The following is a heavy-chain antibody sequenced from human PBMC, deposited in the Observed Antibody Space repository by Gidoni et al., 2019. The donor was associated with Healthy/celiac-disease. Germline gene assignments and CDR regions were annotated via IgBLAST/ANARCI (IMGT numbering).Heavy chain of an antibody. Sequence: QVQLQQWGAGLLKPSETLSLTCAVSGGSFSGYYWSWIRQPPGKGLEWIGEINHSGSTNYNPSLKSRVTISVDTSKNQFSLKLSSVTAADTAVYYCARRVQLWLGFDYWGQGTLVTVSS. J-gene: IGHJ4*02. CDR2: INHSGST. CDR3: ARRVQLWLGFDY. CDR1: GGSFSGYY. V-gene: IGHV4-34*01. D-gene: IGHD5-18*01.